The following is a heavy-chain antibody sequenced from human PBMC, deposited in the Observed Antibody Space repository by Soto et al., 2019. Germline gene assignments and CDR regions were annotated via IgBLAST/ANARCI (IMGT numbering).Heavy chain of an antibody. CDR1: GFTFGDYA. J-gene: IGHJ2*01. CDR3: AKETGRYREWYFDL. Sequence: GGSLRLSCAASGFTFGDYAIHWVRQAPGKGLEWVSGISWNSGSISYADSVKGRFTISRDNAKNSLFLQMNSLRAEDTALYYCAKETGRYREWYFDLWGRGTLVTVSS. D-gene: IGHD1-26*01. V-gene: IGHV3-9*01. CDR2: ISWNSGSI.